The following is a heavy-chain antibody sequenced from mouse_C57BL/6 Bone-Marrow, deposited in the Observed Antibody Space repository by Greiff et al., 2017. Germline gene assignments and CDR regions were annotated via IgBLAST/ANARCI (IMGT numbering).Heavy chain of an antibody. CDR1: GFNIKDDY. CDR2: IDPENGDT. J-gene: IGHJ2*01. D-gene: IGHD2-4*01. CDR3: TTVYDYGFDY. Sequence: EVQLKESGAELVRPGASVKLSCTASGFNIKDDYMHWVKQRPEQGLEWIGWIDPENGDTEYASKFQGKATITADTSSNTAYLQLSSLTSEDTAVYYCTTVYDYGFDYWGQGTTLTVSS. V-gene: IGHV14-4*01.